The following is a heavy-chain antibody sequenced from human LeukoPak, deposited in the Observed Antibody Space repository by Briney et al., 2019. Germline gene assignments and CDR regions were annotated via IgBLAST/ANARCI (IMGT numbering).Heavy chain of an antibody. V-gene: IGHV4-39*07. CDR1: GGSIRSNYY. D-gene: IGHD5-18*01. Sequence: SETLSLTCTVSGGSIRSNYYWGWIRQPPGKGLEWIGSIYYSGNSYYNPSLKSRVTMSIDTSKNQFSLKVNSVTAADTAVYSCARDKTRGLGYSYSKSGNYFDYWGQGTLVTVSS. J-gene: IGHJ4*02. CDR2: IYYSGNS. CDR3: ARDKTRGLGYSYSKSGNYFDY.